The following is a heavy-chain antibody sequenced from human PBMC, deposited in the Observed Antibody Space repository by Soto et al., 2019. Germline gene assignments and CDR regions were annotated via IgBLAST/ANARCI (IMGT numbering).Heavy chain of an antibody. CDR1: GYTFTSCY. CDR2: INPSNGAT. CDR3: AREFYYFESIGRQYYFDY. Sequence: ASVKVSCKASGYTFTSCYIHWVRQAPGQGLEWMGIINPSNGATSYAQKLQGRVTMTRDTSTSTVYMELSSLRYEDTAVYYCAREFYYFESIGRQYYFDYWRQGTLVTVSS. J-gene: IGHJ4*02. V-gene: IGHV1-46*04. D-gene: IGHD3-22*01.